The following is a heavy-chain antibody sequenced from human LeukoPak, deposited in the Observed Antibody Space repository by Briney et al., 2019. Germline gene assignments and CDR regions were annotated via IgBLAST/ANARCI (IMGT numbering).Heavy chain of an antibody. V-gene: IGHV3-74*01. CDR2: IDAEGSGT. Sequence: PGGSLRLSCAASGFTFSSHWMHWVRQAPGKGLVWVSRIDAEGSGTTYVDSVKGRFTISRDNAKSTLYLQMYSLRAEDTAVYYCVRGSGEGATDYWGQGTLVTVSS. J-gene: IGHJ4*02. CDR3: VRGSGEGATDY. D-gene: IGHD1-26*01. CDR1: GFTFSSHW.